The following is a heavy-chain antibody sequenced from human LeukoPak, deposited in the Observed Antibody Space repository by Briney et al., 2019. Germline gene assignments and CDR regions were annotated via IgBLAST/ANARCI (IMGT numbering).Heavy chain of an antibody. D-gene: IGHD2-2*01. CDR2: ISGSGGST. CDR3: AKDFQPCSSTSCWLQLGPQSYFDY. V-gene: IGHV3-23*01. Sequence: PGGSLRLSCAAPGFTFSSYAMSWVRQAPGKGLERVSAISGSGGSTYYADSVKGRFTISRDNSKNTLYLQMNSLRAEDTAVYYCAKDFQPCSSTSCWLQLGPQSYFDYWGQGTLVTVSS. J-gene: IGHJ4*02. CDR1: GFTFSSYA.